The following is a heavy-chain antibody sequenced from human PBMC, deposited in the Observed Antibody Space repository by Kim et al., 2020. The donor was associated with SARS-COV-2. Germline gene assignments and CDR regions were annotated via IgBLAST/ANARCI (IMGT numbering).Heavy chain of an antibody. J-gene: IGHJ4*02. CDR2: IYYSGST. CDR3: ARLKEGYSVGY. D-gene: IGHD1-26*01. CDR1: GGSISSYY. V-gene: IGHV4-59*01. Sequence: SETLSLTCTVSGGSISSYYWSWIRQPPGKGLEWIGYIYYSGSTNYNPSLTSRVTIAVDTSKNQFSLKQSSVTAADTAVYYCARLKEGYSVGYWGQGTLVTVSS.